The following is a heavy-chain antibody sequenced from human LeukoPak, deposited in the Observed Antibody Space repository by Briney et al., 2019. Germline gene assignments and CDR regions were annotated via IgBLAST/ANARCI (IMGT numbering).Heavy chain of an antibody. J-gene: IGHJ4*02. V-gene: IGHV4-61*02. CDR3: ARSPLCGGDCYFDY. Sequence: SETLSLTCTVSGGSISSGSYYWSWIRQPAGKGLEWIGRIYTSGSTYYNPSLKSRVTISVDTSKNQFSLKLSSVTAADTAVYYCARSPLCGGDCYFDYWGQGTLVTVSS. CDR2: IYTSGST. CDR1: GGSISSGSYY. D-gene: IGHD2-21*02.